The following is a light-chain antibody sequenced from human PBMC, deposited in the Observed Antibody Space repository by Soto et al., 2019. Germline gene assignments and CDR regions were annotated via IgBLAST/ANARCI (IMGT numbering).Light chain of an antibody. Sequence: DIQMTQSPSSVSASVGDRVTITCRASQGIGRWLAWYQQKPGKAPMLLIYAASSLQSGVPSRFSGSGSGTDFTLTISSLQPEDFATYHCQQANSFPPTFGGVTKVEIQ. CDR2: AAS. CDR1: QGIGRW. CDR3: QQANSFPPT. V-gene: IGKV1D-12*01. J-gene: IGKJ4*01.